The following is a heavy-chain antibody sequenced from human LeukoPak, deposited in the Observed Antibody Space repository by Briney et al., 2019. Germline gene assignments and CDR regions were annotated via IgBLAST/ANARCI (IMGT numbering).Heavy chain of an antibody. D-gene: IGHD2-2*02. CDR2: IYPGDSHT. Sequence: KRGESLKISCKGSGYSFPDYWIGWVRQMPGKGLEWMGIIYPGDSHTRYSPSFQDQVTISVDKSISTAYLQWSSLKASDTAMYYCARGPYAYTSSATLGSYNWFDPWGQGSLVTVSS. J-gene: IGHJ5*02. CDR3: ARGPYAYTSSATLGSYNWFDP. CDR1: GYSFPDYW. V-gene: IGHV5-51*01.